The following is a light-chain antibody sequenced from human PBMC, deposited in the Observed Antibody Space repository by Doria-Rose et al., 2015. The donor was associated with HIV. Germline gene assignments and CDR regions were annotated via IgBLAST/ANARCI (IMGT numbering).Light chain of an antibody. Sequence: GGTHPPPGPRALKETPTPPSKENSSKVGNQEQAGRHNRQATPPKLLFYRNNNRPSGISERFSASRSGNTASLTITGLQPEDEADYYCSAWDSSLSAWVFGGGAKLTVL. V-gene: IGLV10-54*04. CDR1: SSKVGNQ. CDR2: RNN. CDR3: SAWDSSLSAWV. J-gene: IGLJ3*02.